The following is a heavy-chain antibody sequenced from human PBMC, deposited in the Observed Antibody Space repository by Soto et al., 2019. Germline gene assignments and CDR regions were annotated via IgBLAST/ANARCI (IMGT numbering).Heavy chain of an antibody. CDR1: GGSINTYY. J-gene: IGHJ5*02. CDR3: FDP. V-gene: IGHV4-4*07. D-gene: IGHD3-3*02. Sequence: PSETLSLTCTVTGGSINTYYWSWIRQSAGKGLEWIGRVYTTGGSDYNPSLKSRVTISVDTSRNYCAREFNFIFDDFADMRWNFDPRGQGTLVTVSS. CDR2: VYTTGGS.